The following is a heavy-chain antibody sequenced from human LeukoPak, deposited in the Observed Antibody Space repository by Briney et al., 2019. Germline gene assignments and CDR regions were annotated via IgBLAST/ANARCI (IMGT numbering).Heavy chain of an antibody. CDR2: IYSSGRT. CDR1: GASMSNSF. CDR3: ARLGAAVFNWFDP. V-gene: IGHV4-4*07. D-gene: IGHD6-13*01. Sequence: SETLSLTCTVSGASMSNSFWSWIRQPAGKGLEWIGRIYSSGRTNYNPSLKSRVTISVDTSKNQFSLKLSSVTAADTAVYYCARLGAAVFNWFDPWGQGTLVTVSS. J-gene: IGHJ5*02.